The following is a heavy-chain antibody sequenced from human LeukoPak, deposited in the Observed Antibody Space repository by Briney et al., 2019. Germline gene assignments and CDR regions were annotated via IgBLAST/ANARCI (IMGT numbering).Heavy chain of an antibody. D-gene: IGHD3-22*01. J-gene: IGHJ4*02. CDR2: ISGSGGST. CDR3: ASLALKYYSYDSSGRWY. CDR1: GFTFSSYA. Sequence: GGSLRLSCAASGFTFSSYAMSWVRQAPGKGLEWVSAISGSGGSTYYADSVKGRFTISRDNSKNTLYLQMNSLGAEDTAVYYCASLALKYYSYDSSGRWYWGQGTLVTVSS. V-gene: IGHV3-23*01.